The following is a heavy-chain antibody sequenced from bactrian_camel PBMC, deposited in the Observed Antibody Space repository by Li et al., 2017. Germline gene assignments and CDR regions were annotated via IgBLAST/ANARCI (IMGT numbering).Heavy chain of an antibody. CDR3: AADLKSRGSWYYRRAADFEY. CDR1: GYTYNRNC. Sequence: VQLVESGGGSVQAGGSLRLSCAASGYTYNRNCMAWFRQAPGKEREGVAAIESTGSTSYADSVKGRFTISLDNAKNTVYLQMNTLKPEDTGMYYCAADLKSRGSWYYRRAADFEYWGLGTQVTVS. D-gene: IGHD6*01. J-gene: IGHJ6*01. V-gene: IGHV3S53*01. CDR2: IESTGST.